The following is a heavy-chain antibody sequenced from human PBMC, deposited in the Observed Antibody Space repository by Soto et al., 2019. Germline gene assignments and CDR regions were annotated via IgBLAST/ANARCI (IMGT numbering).Heavy chain of an antibody. CDR1: GFTVSSNY. CDR2: IYSGGST. Sequence: GGSLRLSCAASGFTVSSNYMSWVRQAPGKGLEWVSVIYSGGSTYYADSVKGRFTISRHNSKNTLYLQMNSLRAEDTAVYYCARGYDFWSGYYPLDYWGQGTLVTVSS. V-gene: IGHV3-53*04. D-gene: IGHD3-3*01. CDR3: ARGYDFWSGYYPLDY. J-gene: IGHJ4*02.